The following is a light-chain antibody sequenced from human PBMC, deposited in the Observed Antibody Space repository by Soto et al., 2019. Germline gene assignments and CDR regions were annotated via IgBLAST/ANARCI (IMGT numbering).Light chain of an antibody. J-gene: IGKJ3*01. CDR1: QSLSRN. V-gene: IGKV3-15*01. CDR2: GAS. Sequence: EILMTQSPATLSVSPGERATLSCRASQSLSRNLAWYQQKPGQAPRLLIYGASTRASGIPARFSGSGSGTEFTLTISSLQSEDFALFYCQLYSDWHPAFTFGPGTKVDL. CDR3: QLYSDWHPAFT.